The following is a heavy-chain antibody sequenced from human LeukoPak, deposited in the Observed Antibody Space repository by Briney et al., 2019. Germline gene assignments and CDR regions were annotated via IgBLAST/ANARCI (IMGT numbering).Heavy chain of an antibody. CDR1: GFTFSGYW. J-gene: IGHJ4*02. Sequence: TGGSLRLSCAASGFTFSGYWVQWVRQAPGKGLVWVSRINGDGSGTSYADSVKGRFTISRDNAENTLYLQMNSLRADDTAVYYCARVGGSWFSDYWGEGTLVTVSS. D-gene: IGHD6-13*01. CDR3: ARVGGSWFSDY. V-gene: IGHV3-74*01. CDR2: INGDGSGT.